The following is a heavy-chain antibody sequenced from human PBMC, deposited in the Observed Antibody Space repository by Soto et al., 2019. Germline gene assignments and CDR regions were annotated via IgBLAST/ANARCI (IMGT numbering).Heavy chain of an antibody. CDR2: ISGSGGST. Sequence: EVQLLESGGGLVQPGGSLRLSCAASGFTFSSYAMSWVRQAPGKGLEWVSAISGSGGSTYYADSVKGRFTISRDNSKNTLYLQMNSVRAEDTAVYYCAKESINMVREGAADLGYWGQGTLVTVSS. D-gene: IGHD3-10*01. J-gene: IGHJ4*02. V-gene: IGHV3-23*01. CDR3: AKESINMVREGAADLGY. CDR1: GFTFSSYA.